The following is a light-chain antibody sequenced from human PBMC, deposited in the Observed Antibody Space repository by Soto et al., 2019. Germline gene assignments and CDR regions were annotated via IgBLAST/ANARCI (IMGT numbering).Light chain of an antibody. Sequence: DIQMTQSPPSLSASVGDRVTITCRASQGIRNFVAWYQQKPGKAPKLLIYAASTLQSGVPSRFSGSGSETDLTLTINRLQPDDVATYSYQKYSSVPVFGPGTKVEIK. J-gene: IGKJ3*01. V-gene: IGKV1-27*01. CDR3: QKYSSVPV. CDR2: AAS. CDR1: QGIRNF.